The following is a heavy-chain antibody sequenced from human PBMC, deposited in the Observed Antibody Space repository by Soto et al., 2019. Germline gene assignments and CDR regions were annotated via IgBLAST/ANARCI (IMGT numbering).Heavy chain of an antibody. CDR1: GFTFSSYA. CDR3: AKGGVGGLPPPWSYYYGMDV. D-gene: IGHD1-26*01. Sequence: GGSLRLSCAASGFTFSSYAMSWVRQAPGKGLEWVSAISGSGGSTYYADSVKGRFTISRDNSKNTLYLQMNSLRAEDTAVYYCAKGGVGGLPPPWSYYYGMDVWGQGTTVTVSS. CDR2: ISGSGGST. V-gene: IGHV3-23*01. J-gene: IGHJ6*02.